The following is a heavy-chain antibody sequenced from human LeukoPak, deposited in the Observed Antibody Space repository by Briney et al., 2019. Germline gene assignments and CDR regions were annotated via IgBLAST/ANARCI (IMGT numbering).Heavy chain of an antibody. CDR1: GGSISSSSYY. CDR2: IYYSGST. CDR3: ARQGQGPKKGSFDY. V-gene: IGHV4-39*01. Sequence: PSETLSLTCTVSGGSISSSSYYWGWIRQPPGKGLEWIGSIYYSGSTYYNPSLKSRVTISVDTSKNQFSLKLSSVTAADTAVDYCARQGQGPKKGSFDYGGQGTLVTVSS. D-gene: IGHD3-10*01. J-gene: IGHJ4*02.